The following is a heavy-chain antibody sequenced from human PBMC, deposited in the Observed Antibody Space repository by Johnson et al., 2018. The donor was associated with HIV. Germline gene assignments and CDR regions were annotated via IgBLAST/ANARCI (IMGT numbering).Heavy chain of an antibody. D-gene: IGHD3-10*01. J-gene: IGHJ3*02. CDR3: AKSTQASILRESGPYGAFDI. V-gene: IGHV3-30*18. Sequence: QMLLVESGGGVVQPGRSLRLSCAASRFTFSTYGMHWVRQAPGKGLEWVAVISYDGNNKYSADSVKGRFTISRDNSKNTLYLQMNSLRVEDTAVYYCAKSTQASILRESGPYGAFDIWGQGTMVTVSS. CDR2: ISYDGNNK. CDR1: RFTFSTYG.